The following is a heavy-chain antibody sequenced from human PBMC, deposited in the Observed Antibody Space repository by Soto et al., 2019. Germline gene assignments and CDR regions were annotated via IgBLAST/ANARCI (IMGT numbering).Heavy chain of an antibody. CDR2: INAYNGNT. Sequence: QVQLVQSGAEVKKPGASVKVSCKASGYTFTTYGISWVRQAPGQGLEGMGWINAYNGNTNYAQKLQGRVTTTTDTSTSTASLELRSLRSADTAAYYCARGWFGVDYWGQGTLVTVSS. V-gene: IGHV1-18*01. J-gene: IGHJ4*02. CDR3: ARGWFGVDY. CDR1: GYTFTTYG. D-gene: IGHD3-16*01.